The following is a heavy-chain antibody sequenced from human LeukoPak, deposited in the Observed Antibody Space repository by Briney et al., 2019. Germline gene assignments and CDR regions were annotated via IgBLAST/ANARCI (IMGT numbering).Heavy chain of an antibody. Sequence: GASVKVSCKASGYTFTSSSMNWVRQAPGQGLEWMGYINTNSGNPTYAQGFTGRFVFSLDASVSTTYMEIYSLRADDTAVYYCARDRASGSYDYWGQGTLVTVSS. CDR3: ARDRASGSYDY. J-gene: IGHJ4*02. CDR2: INTNSGNP. V-gene: IGHV7-4-1*01. D-gene: IGHD1-26*01. CDR1: GYTFTSSS.